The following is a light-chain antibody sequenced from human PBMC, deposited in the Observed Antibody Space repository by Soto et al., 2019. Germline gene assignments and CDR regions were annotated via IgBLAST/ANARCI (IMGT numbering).Light chain of an antibody. J-gene: IGKJ1*01. Sequence: DIQMTQSPSSLSASIGDSVTISCRASQGISNDLAWYQQKPGKVPYLLIYAASTSHSGVPSRFRGSGSGTDFTLTISSLQPEDVATYYCQNYNSAPRTFGQGTKVDIK. V-gene: IGKV1-27*01. CDR2: AAS. CDR1: QGISND. CDR3: QNYNSAPRT.